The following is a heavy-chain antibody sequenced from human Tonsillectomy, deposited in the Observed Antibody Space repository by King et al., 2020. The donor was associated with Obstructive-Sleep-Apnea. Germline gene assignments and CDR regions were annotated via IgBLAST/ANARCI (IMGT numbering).Heavy chain of an antibody. V-gene: IGHV3-30-3*01. CDR1: GCTFSTYA. CDR2: IAYDGSNK. D-gene: IGHD2-2*01. CDR3: ARDGPVVVPAAMPGFNWFDP. Sequence: HVQLVESGGGVVPPGRSRRLSCAASGCTFSTYAMYWVRQAPGKGLEWVAVIAYDGSNKYYAYSVKGRFTISRDNSMNKLYLQMNSLRAEETAVYYCARDGPVVVPAAMPGFNWFDPWGQGTLVIVSS. J-gene: IGHJ5*02.